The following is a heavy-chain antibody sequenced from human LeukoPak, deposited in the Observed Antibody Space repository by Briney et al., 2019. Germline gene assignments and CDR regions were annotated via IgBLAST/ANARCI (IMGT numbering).Heavy chain of an antibody. CDR1: GGSISSSSYF. CDR3: PRLVAAPGTYYFDY. J-gene: IGHJ4*02. Sequence: PSETLSLTCTVPGGSISSSSYFWGWIRQPPGKGLEWIGSLYYSGSTFYNPSLKSRVTISVDTSKNQFSLKLSSVTAADTAVYYCPRLVAAPGTYYFDYWGQGTLVTVSS. V-gene: IGHV4-39*01. CDR2: LYYSGST. D-gene: IGHD6-13*01.